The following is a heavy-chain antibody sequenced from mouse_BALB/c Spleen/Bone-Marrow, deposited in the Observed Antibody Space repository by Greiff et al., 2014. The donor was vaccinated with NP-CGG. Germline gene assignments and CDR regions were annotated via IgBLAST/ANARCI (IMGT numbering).Heavy chain of an antibody. D-gene: IGHD2-1*01. CDR3: ARGNYYFDY. V-gene: IGHV14-3*02. CDR1: GFNIKDTY. J-gene: IGHJ2*01. Sequence: EVMLVESGAELVKPGASVKLSCTASGFNIKDTYMHWVKQRPKQGLEWIGRIDPANGNTKFDPKFQGKATITADTSSNTAYLQLSSLTSEDSAGYDCARGNYYFDYWGQGTTLTVAS. CDR2: IDPANGNT.